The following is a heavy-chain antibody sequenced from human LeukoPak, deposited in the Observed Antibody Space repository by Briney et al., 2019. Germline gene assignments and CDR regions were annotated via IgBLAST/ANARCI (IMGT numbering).Heavy chain of an antibody. Sequence: SETLSLTCAVYGGSFSGYYWSWIRHPPGKGLELIGEINHSGSTNYNPSLKSRVTISVDTSKNQFSLKLSSVTAADTAVYYCARPRVVRGSYDYWGQGTLVTVSS. CDR1: GGSFSGYY. CDR2: INHSGST. V-gene: IGHV4-34*01. D-gene: IGHD3-10*01. J-gene: IGHJ4*02. CDR3: ARPRVVRGSYDY.